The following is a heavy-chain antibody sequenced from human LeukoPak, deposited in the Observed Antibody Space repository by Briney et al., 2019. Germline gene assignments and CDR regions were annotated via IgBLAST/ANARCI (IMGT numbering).Heavy chain of an antibody. J-gene: IGHJ4*02. D-gene: IGHD2-15*01. CDR3: ARVGAGYCSGGSCPFDY. CDR2: INPNSGGT. V-gene: IGHV1-2*02. CDR1: GYTFTGYY. Sequence: ASVKVPCKASGYTFTGYYMHWVRQAPGQGLEWMGWINPNSGGTNYAQKFQGRVTMTRDTSISTAYMELSRLRSDDTAVYYCARVGAGYCSGGSCPFDYWGQGTLVTVSS.